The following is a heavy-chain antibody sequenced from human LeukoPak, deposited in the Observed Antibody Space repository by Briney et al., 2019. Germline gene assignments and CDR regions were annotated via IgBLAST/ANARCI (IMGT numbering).Heavy chain of an antibody. Sequence: GGSLRLSCAASGFTFSSYSMNWVRQAPGKGLEWVSSISSSSSYIYYADSVKGRFTISRDNAKNSLYLQVNSLRVEDTAVYYCAGALPRIVLTDAIDIWGQGTLVTVSS. CDR1: GFTFSSYS. V-gene: IGHV3-21*01. CDR3: AGALPRIVLTDAIDI. CDR2: ISSSSSYI. J-gene: IGHJ3*02. D-gene: IGHD1-26*01.